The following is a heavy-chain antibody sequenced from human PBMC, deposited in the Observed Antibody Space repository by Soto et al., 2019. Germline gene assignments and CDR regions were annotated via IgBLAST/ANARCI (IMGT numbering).Heavy chain of an antibody. CDR2: IYAGTIT. CDR3: ARIPYDNSGTIFDY. J-gene: IGHJ4*02. CDR1: GFTFSSYA. D-gene: IGHD3-22*01. Sequence: PGGSLRLSCAASGFTFSSYAMSWVRQAAGKGLEWVSVIYAGTITYYADSVKGRFTIYRDNSKNTLNLEMNSLRVEDTAVYYCARIPYDNSGTIFDYWGQGTLVTVSS. V-gene: IGHV3-23*03.